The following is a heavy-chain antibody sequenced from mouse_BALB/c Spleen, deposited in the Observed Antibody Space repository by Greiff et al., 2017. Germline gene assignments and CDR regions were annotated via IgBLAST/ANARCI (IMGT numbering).Heavy chain of an antibody. D-gene: IGHD1-3*01. CDR1: GYSITSDYA. J-gene: IGHJ4*01. V-gene: IGHV3-2*02. Sequence: DVKLVESGPGLVKPSQSLSLTCTVTGYSITSDYAWNWIRQFPGNKLEWMGYISYSGSTSYNPSLKSRISITRDTSKNQFFLQLNSVTTEDTATYYCARDGTKGLAMDYWGQGTSVTVSS. CDR2: ISYSGST. CDR3: ARDGTKGLAMDY.